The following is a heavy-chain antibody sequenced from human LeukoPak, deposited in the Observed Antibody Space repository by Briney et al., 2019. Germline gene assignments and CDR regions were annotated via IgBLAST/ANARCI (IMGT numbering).Heavy chain of an antibody. Sequence: ASETLSLTCTVPGGSTSSYYWSWIRQPPGKGLEWIGYIHYSGSTNYNPSLKSRATISLDTSKNQFSLKLSSVAAADTAVYYCARGRTSGYYYWFDPWGQGTLVTVSS. CDR2: IHYSGST. V-gene: IGHV4-59*01. J-gene: IGHJ5*02. CDR3: ARGRTSGYYYWFDP. D-gene: IGHD3-22*01. CDR1: GGSTSSYY.